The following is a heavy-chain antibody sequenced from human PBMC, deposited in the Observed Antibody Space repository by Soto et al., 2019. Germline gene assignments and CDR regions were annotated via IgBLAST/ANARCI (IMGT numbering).Heavy chain of an antibody. CDR1: GYTFTAYG. CDR3: ARDRGKTAMVPGAYYYYGMDV. J-gene: IGHJ6*02. CDR2: ISVYTGNT. Sequence: ASVKVSCKASGYTFTAYGFNWVRQAPGQGLEWMGWISVYTGNTNYAQNLQGRVTMTTDTSTRTAYMELRGLRSDDTAVYYCARDRGKTAMVPGAYYYYGMDVWGQGTTVTVSS. D-gene: IGHD5-18*01. V-gene: IGHV1-18*01.